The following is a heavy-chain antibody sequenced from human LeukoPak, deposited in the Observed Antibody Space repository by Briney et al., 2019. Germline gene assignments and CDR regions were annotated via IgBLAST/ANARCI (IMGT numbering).Heavy chain of an antibody. CDR1: GGSFSGYY. V-gene: IGHV4-34*01. CDR3: ARAPRIQLWSFYFDY. D-gene: IGHD5-18*01. Sequence: SETLSLTCAVYGGSFSGYYWSWIRQPPGKGLEWIGEINHSGSTNYNPSLKSRVTISVDTSKNQFSLKLSSVTAADTAVYYCARAPRIQLWSFYFDYWGQGTLVTVSS. CDR2: INHSGST. J-gene: IGHJ4*02.